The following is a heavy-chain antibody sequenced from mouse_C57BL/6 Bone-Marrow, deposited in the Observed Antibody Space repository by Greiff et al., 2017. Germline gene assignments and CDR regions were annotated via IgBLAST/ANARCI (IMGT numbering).Heavy chain of an antibody. CDR1: GFNIKDDY. J-gene: IGHJ2*01. V-gene: IGHV14-4*01. CDR2: IDPENGDT. Sequence: EVKLVESGAELVRPGASVKLSCTASGFNIKDDYMHWVKQRPEQGLEWIGWIDPENGDTEYASKFQGKATITADTSSNTAYLQLSSLTSEDTAVYYCTTLPYYGYDDGFDYWGQGTTLTVSS. CDR3: TTLPYYGYDDGFDY. D-gene: IGHD2-9*01.